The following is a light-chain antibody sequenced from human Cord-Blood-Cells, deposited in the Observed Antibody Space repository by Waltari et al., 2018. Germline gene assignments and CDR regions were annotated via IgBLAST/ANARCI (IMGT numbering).Light chain of an antibody. CDR2: KDS. CDR3: QSADSSGTYVV. Sequence: SYELTQPPSVSVSPGQTARITCSGDELPKQYAYGYQQKPGQAPVLVIYKDSERPSGIPERFSGSSSGTTVTLTISGVQAEDEADYYCQSADSSGTYVVFGGGTKLTVL. J-gene: IGLJ2*01. V-gene: IGLV3-25*03. CDR1: ELPKQY.